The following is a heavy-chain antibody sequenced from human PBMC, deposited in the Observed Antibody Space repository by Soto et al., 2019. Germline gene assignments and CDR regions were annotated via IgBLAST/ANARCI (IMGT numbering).Heavy chain of an antibody. D-gene: IGHD3-10*01. CDR1: GFTFSSYA. Sequence: GGSMRLSCAASGFTFSSYAMSWVRQAPGKGLEWVSAISGSGGSTYYADSVKGRFTISRDNSKNTLYLQMNSLRAEDTAVNYCAKDFLVMVRGIDYWGQGTLVTVSS. J-gene: IGHJ4*02. CDR3: AKDFLVMVRGIDY. V-gene: IGHV3-23*01. CDR2: ISGSGGST.